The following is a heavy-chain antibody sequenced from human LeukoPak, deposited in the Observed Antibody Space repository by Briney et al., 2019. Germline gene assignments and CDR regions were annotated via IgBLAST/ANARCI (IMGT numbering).Heavy chain of an antibody. Sequence: GASVKVSCKASGYTFTGYYMHWVRQAPGQGLEWMGWINPNSGGTNYAQKFQGRVTMTRDTSISTAYMELSRLRSDDTAVYYCARVPKYSSSWYDARNNWFDPWGQGTLVTVSS. D-gene: IGHD6-13*01. V-gene: IGHV1-2*02. J-gene: IGHJ5*02. CDR3: ARVPKYSSSWYDARNNWFDP. CDR1: GYTFTGYY. CDR2: INPNSGGT.